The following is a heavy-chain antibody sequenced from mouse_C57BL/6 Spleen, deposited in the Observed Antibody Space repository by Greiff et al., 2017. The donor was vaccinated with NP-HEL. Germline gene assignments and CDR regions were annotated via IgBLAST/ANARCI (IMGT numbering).Heavy chain of an antibody. V-gene: IGHV2-2*01. D-gene: IGHD1-1*01. CDR2: IWSGGST. CDR1: GFSLTSYG. CDR3: ARKERTTVVAPYAMDY. J-gene: IGHJ4*01. Sequence: QVQLQQSGPGLVQPSQSLSITCTVSGFSLTSYGVYWVRQSPGKGLEWLGVIWSGGSTDYNAAFISRLSISKDNSKSQVFFKMNSLQADDTAIYYCARKERTTVVAPYAMDYWGQGTSVTVSS.